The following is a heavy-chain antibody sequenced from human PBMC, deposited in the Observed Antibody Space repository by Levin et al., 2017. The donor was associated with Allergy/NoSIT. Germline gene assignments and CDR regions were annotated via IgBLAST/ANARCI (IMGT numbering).Heavy chain of an antibody. D-gene: IGHD7-27*01. CDR3: ARDDLGQPY. CDR1: GYTVSTNY. Sequence: QAGGSLRLSCAASGYTVSTNYMKWVRQAPGKGLEWISILYISGNTYYADSVKGRFTISRDTSKNTFYLQLNSLRVEDTAVYYCARDDLGQPYWGQGTLVTVSS. J-gene: IGHJ4*02. CDR2: LYISGNT. V-gene: IGHV3-53*01.